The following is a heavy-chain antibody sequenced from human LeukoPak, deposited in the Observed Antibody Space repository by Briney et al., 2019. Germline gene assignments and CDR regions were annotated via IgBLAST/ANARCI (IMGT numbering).Heavy chain of an antibody. CDR2: VNPHSGTT. V-gene: IGHV1-2*02. CDR1: GYTFIDYY. Sequence: ASVKVSCKTSGYTFIDYYLHWLQQAPGQGLEWMGWVNPHSGTTTYAQQFQGRVTMTRDTATNTVHMELTSLRSDDTALYFCARIGGYYDSGVYDSHGFDKWGQGTMVIVSS. CDR3: ARIGGYYDSGVYDSHGFDK. J-gene: IGHJ3*02. D-gene: IGHD3-22*01.